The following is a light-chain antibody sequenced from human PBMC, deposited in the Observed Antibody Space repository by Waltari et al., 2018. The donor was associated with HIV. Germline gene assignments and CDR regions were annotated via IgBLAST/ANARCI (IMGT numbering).Light chain of an antibody. CDR3: SAYGGSYNRLL. V-gene: IGLV2-8*01. CDR1: SGYVGNYNY. Sequence: QSALTQPPSASGSPGQSVTISCTGTSGYVGNYNYVSWYQQHPGKAPKLIMFDVNERPSRVPDRFFGSKSGNTASLTVSGLQADDEADYFCSAYGGSYNRLLFGGGTKLTVL. CDR2: DVN. J-gene: IGLJ2*01.